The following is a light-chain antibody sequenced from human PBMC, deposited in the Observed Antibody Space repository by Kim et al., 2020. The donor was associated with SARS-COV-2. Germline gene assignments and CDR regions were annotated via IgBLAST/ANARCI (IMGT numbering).Light chain of an antibody. Sequence: GQSITISCTGTSSDVGGYNYVSWYQQHPGKAPKLMIYDVTKRPSGVSNRFSGSKSGNTASLTISGLQPEDEADYYCSSYTSSSTLVFGGGTKLTVL. CDR2: DVT. CDR1: SSDVGGYNY. V-gene: IGLV2-14*04. J-gene: IGLJ2*01. CDR3: SSYTSSSTLV.